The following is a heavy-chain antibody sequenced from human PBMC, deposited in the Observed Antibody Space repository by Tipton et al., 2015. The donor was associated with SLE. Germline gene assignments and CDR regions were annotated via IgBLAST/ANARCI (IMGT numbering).Heavy chain of an antibody. D-gene: IGHD5-18*01. CDR3: ARAGLGYTYYYYMDV. CDR2: FHHKGSS. Sequence: TLSLTCSVTGYSISSGYYWGWIRQPPGRGLEWIGSFHHKGSSYYSPSLGSRVTISVDTSKNQFSLKLSSVTAADTAVYYCARAGLGYTYYYYMDVWGKGTTVTVSS. V-gene: IGHV4-38-2*02. CDR1: GYSISSGYY. J-gene: IGHJ6*03.